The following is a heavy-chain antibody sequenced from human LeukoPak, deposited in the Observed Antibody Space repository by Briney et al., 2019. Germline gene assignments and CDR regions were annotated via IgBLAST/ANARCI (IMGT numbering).Heavy chain of an antibody. CDR3: ARYQSRLRFLEWLSNFDY. V-gene: IGHV4-30-4*08. CDR2: IYYSGST. D-gene: IGHD3-3*01. J-gene: IGHJ4*02. CDR1: GGSISSGDYY. Sequence: SQTLSLTCTVSGGSISSGDYYWSWIRQPPGKGLEWIGYIYYSGSTYYNPSPKSRVTISVDTSKNQFSLKLSSVTAADTAVYYCARYQSRLRFLEWLSNFDYWGQGSLVTVSS.